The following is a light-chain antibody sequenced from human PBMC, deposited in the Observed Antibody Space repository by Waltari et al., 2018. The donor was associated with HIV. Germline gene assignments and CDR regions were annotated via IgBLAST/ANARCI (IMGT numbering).Light chain of an antibody. CDR2: DVN. Sequence: QSALTQPASVAGSPGQSLTISCTGTSSDIGGYDYVSWYQQHPGKAPQLMIFDVNKRPSGVPARFSGSKSGHTASLTISGLQADDEADYYCCSYAGSYTEIFGGGTKLTVL. CDR1: SSDIGGYDY. J-gene: IGLJ2*01. CDR3: CSYAGSYTEI. V-gene: IGLV2-11*01.